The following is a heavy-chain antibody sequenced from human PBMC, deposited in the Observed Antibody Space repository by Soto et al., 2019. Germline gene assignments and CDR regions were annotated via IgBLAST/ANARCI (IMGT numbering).Heavy chain of an antibody. V-gene: IGHV1-69*12. J-gene: IGHJ6*01. D-gene: IGHD5-18*01. Sequence: QVQLVQSGAEVKKPGSSVKVSCKASGGTFSSYAISWVRQAPGQGLEWMGGIIPIFGTANYAQKFQGRVTITADESTSTAYMELSSLRSEDTAVYYCARGGETAMGDYYYYGMDVWGQGTTVTVSS. CDR2: IIPIFGTA. CDR1: GGTFSSYA. CDR3: ARGGETAMGDYYYYGMDV.